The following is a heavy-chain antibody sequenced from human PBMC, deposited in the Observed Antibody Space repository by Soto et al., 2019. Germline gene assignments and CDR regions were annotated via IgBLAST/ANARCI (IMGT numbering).Heavy chain of an antibody. CDR3: ARVATRVTTAAWFDP. V-gene: IGHV1-18*04. Sequence: GASVKVSCKASGYTFTSYGISWVRQAPGQGLEWMGWISAYNGNTNYAQKLQGRVTMTTDTSTSTAYMELRSLRSDDTAVYYCARVATRVTTAAWFDPWGQGTLVTVSS. D-gene: IGHD4-17*01. CDR1: GYTFTSYG. CDR2: ISAYNGNT. J-gene: IGHJ5*02.